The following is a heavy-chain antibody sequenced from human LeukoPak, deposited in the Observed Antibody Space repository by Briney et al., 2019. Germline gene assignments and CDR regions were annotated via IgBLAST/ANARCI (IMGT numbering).Heavy chain of an antibody. J-gene: IGHJ4*02. CDR3: TQPHYDVLTGSPTQTPFDY. V-gene: IGHV3-15*01. CDR1: GFTFSSYE. Sequence: GGSLRLSCAASGFTFSSYEMNWVRQAPGKGLEWVGRIKSKSDGGTTDYAAPVKGRFTISRDDSKNTLYLQMNSLKTEDTAVYFCTQPHYDVLTGSPTQTPFDYWGQGTLVTVSS. D-gene: IGHD3-9*01. CDR2: IKSKSDGGTT.